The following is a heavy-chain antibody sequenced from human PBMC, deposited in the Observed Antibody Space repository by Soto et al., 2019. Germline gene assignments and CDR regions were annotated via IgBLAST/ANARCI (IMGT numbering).Heavy chain of an antibody. CDR3: ARDSAGDYYHSTGSLGIPAAFDI. CDR1: GYTFTSYC. Sequence: ASVKVSCKASGYTFTSYCISWVRQAPGQGLEWMGWISAYNGNTNYAQKLQGRVTMTTDTSTSTAYMELRSLRSDDTAVYYCARDSAGDYYHSTGSLGIPAAFDIWGQGTMVTVSS. CDR2: ISAYNGNT. V-gene: IGHV1-18*04. D-gene: IGHD3-22*01. J-gene: IGHJ3*02.